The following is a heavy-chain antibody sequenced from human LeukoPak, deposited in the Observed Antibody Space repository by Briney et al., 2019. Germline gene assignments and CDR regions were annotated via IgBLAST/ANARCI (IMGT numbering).Heavy chain of an antibody. CDR1: GFTFSSYG. D-gene: IGHD6-19*01. V-gene: IGHV3-30*18. Sequence: GGSLRLSCAASGFTFSSYGMHWVRQAPGKGLEWVAVISYDGRNEYYGDSVKGRFSVSRDNSKSTLYLQVDSLRPDDTAIYYCAKVRWDNSGWYYLDSWGQGTLVTVSS. CDR3: AKVRWDNSGWYYLDS. CDR2: ISYDGRNE. J-gene: IGHJ4*02.